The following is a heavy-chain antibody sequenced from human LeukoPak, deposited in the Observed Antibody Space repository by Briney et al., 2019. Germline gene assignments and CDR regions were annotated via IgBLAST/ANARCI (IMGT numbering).Heavy chain of an antibody. CDR3: ARQAGSYAFYYYDY. J-gene: IGHJ4*02. CDR1: GGSFSGYY. Sequence: SETLSLTCAVYGGSFSGYYWSWIRQPPGKGLEWIGEINHSGSTNYNPSLKSRVTISVDTSKNQFSLKLSSVTAADTAVYYCARQAGSYAFYYYDYWGQGTLVTVSS. D-gene: IGHD2-2*01. V-gene: IGHV4-34*01. CDR2: INHSGST.